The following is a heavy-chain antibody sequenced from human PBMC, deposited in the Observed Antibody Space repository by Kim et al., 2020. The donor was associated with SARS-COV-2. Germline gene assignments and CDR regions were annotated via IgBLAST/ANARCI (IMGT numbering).Heavy chain of an antibody. D-gene: IGHD3-10*01. Sequence: GESLKISCKGSGYSFTSYWISWVRQMPGKGLEWMGRIDPSDSYTNYSPSFQGHVTISADKSIGTAYLQWSSLKASDTAMYYCARQGLADYYGSGSYYVDYWGQGTLVTVSS. CDR2: IDPSDSYT. J-gene: IGHJ4*02. CDR1: GYSFTSYW. V-gene: IGHV5-10-1*01. CDR3: ARQGLADYYGSGSYYVDY.